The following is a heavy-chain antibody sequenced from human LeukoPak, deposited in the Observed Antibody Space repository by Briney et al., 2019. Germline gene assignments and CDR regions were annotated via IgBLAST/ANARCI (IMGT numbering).Heavy chain of an antibody. CDR3: ARDNWVGDNARWFDP. Sequence: GASVKVSCKASGYTFTSYYMHWVRQAPGQGLEWMGLINPTGGSTGYAQKFQGRVTMTRDMSTGTDYMELSSLRSEDTAIYHCARDNWVGDNARWFDPWGQGTLVTVSS. CDR1: GYTFTSYY. V-gene: IGHV1-46*01. CDR2: INPTGGST. D-gene: IGHD1-26*01. J-gene: IGHJ5*02.